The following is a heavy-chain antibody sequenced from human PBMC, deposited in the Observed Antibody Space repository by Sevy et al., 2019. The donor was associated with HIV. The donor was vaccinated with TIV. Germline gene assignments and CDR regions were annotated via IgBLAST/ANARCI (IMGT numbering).Heavy chain of an antibody. V-gene: IGHV4-59*01. J-gene: IGHJ5*02. CDR3: TRAPPVRSGDDSLNWFDP. D-gene: IGHD5-12*01. CDR2: IHSSGTT. Sequence: SETLSLTCTVSSGSISSYYWSWIRQPPGKGLEYIGYIHSSGTTNYNPSLKSRVTITVDTSKNQFSLNLSSVTAAETAVYYCTRAPPVRSGDDSLNWFDPWGQGTLVTVSS. CDR1: SGSISSYY.